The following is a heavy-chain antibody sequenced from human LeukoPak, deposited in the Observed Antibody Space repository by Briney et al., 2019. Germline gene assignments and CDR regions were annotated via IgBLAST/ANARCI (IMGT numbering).Heavy chain of an antibody. V-gene: IGHV3-7*03. D-gene: IGHD6-19*01. CDR1: GFILSDYW. J-gene: IGHJ4*02. CDR3: ARGPYSSDNFDY. Sequence: GGSLRLSCAASGFILSDYWMSWVRQAPGKGLEWVADIKQDGSEEYYVDSVKGRFTISRDNAKNSLFLQMNSLRAEDTAVYYCARGPYSSDNFDYWGQGTLVTVSS. CDR2: IKQDGSEE.